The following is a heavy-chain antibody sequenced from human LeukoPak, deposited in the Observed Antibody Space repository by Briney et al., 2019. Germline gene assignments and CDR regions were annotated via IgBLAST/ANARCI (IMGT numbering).Heavy chain of an antibody. J-gene: IGHJ4*02. CDR1: GGSISSGDYY. CDR3: ASGQRRRVYASGGYFDY. V-gene: IGHV4-30-4*02. Sequence: PSETLSLTCTVSGGSISSGDYYWSWIRQPPGKGLEWIGYIYYNGSTYYNPSLKSRVTMSVDTSKNQFSLKLSSVTAADTAVYYCASGQRRRVYASGGYFDYWGQGTLVTVSS. CDR2: IYYNGST. D-gene: IGHD2-8*01.